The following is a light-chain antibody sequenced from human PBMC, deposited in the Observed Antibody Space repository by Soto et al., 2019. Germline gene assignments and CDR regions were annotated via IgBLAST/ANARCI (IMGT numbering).Light chain of an antibody. J-gene: IGKJ4*01. CDR3: QQYYSYPRG. CDR1: QGISSY. CDR2: AAS. Sequence: AIRITQSPSSFSASTGDRVTITCRASQGISSYLAWYQQKPGKAPKLLIYAASTLQSGVPSRFSGSGSGTDFTLTISCXQSEDFATYYCQQYYSYPRGFGGGTKVDIK. V-gene: IGKV1-8*01.